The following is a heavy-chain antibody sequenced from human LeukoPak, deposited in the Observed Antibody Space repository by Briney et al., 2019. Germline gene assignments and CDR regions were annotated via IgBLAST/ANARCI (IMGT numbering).Heavy chain of an antibody. CDR2: VDRNGGTT. D-gene: IGHD4-23*01. V-gene: IGHV3-20*01. J-gene: IGHJ4*02. CDR1: GFTFDDYG. Sequence: GGSLRLSCAASGFTFDDYGMSWVRQVPGRGLEWVSGVDRNGGTTSYAGSVKGRFIISRDNAKNSLYLRMNSLRAEDTALYHCARGNSNFNYWGQGTLVTVSS. CDR3: ARGNSNFNY.